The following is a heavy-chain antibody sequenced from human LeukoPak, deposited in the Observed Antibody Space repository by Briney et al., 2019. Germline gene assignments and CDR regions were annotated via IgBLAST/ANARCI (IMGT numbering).Heavy chain of an antibody. D-gene: IGHD2-2*02. CDR1: GYTFTGYY. CDR3: VRDLSQSMQIPDH. Sequence: GASVKVSCKASGYTFTGYYMHWVRQAPGQGLEWMGRINPNSGGTNYAQKFQGRVTMTRDTSISTAYMELSRLRSEETAVYYCVRDLSQSMQIPDHWGQRTLVIVYS. CDR2: INPNSGGT. V-gene: IGHV1-2*06. J-gene: IGHJ4*02.